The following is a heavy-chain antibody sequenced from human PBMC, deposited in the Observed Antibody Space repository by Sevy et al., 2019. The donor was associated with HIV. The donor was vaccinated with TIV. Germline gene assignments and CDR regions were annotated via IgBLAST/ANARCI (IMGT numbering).Heavy chain of an antibody. V-gene: IGHV3-73*01. J-gene: IGHJ4*02. D-gene: IGHD2-2*03. CDR2: IRMKANSYAT. Sequence: GGSLRLSCAASGFTFSNAWMIWVRQAPGKGLEWVGRIRMKANSYATAYAASVKGRFTISRDDSKNSAYLQMNSLKTEDTAVYYCTTYLGYCRSTSCHYYFDNWGQGTLVTVSS. CDR1: GFTFSNAW. CDR3: TTYLGYCRSTSCHYYFDN.